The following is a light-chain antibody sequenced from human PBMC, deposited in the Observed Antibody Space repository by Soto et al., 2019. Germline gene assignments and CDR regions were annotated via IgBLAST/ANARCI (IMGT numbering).Light chain of an antibody. CDR1: SSDIGGYNY. CDR2: EVS. CDR3: SSYTSSNTPYV. J-gene: IGLJ1*01. Sequence: QSALTQPASVPGSPGQSITIPCTGTSSDIGGYNYVSWYQQRPGEAPTLMIYEVSNRPSGVSHRFSGSKSDNTASLTISGLQTEDEADYYCSSYTSSNTPYVFGTGTKLTVL. V-gene: IGLV2-14*01.